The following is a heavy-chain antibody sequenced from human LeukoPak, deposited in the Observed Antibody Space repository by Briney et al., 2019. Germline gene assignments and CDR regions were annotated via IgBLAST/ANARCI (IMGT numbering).Heavy chain of an antibody. D-gene: IGHD6-6*01. CDR3: ARAKGIAARRLEDNWFDP. CDR2: IYYSGST. J-gene: IGHJ5*02. Sequence: PSQTLSLTCTVSGGSISSGGYYWSWIRQHPGKGLGWIGYIYYSGSTYYNPSLRSRATISVDTSKNQFSLKLSSVTAADTAVYYCARAKGIAARRLEDNWFDPWGQGTLVTVSS. V-gene: IGHV4-31*03. CDR1: GGSISSGGYY.